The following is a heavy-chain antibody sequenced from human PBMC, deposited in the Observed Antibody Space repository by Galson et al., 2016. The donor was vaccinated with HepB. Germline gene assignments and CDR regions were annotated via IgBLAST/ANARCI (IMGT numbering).Heavy chain of an antibody. CDR3: VRHFFPSRYPNWFDS. D-gene: IGHD1-1*01. V-gene: IGHV4-39*01. Sequence: SETLSLTCNVSGGSVSNNRHYWGWIRQPPGKGLEYIGSVHSGGGSYYNPYNPSLESRVTISVDTSKNQFSLRLTSVTAADTAVYYCVRHFFPSRYPNWFDSWGQGTLVTVSS. J-gene: IGHJ5*01. CDR1: GGSVSNNRHY. CDR2: VHSGGGS.